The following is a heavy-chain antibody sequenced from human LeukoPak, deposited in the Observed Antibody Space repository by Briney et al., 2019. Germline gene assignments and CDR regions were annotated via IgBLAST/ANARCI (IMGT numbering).Heavy chain of an antibody. J-gene: IGHJ4*02. V-gene: IGHV3-74*01. CDR2: INSDGSST. D-gene: IGHD3-22*01. Sequence: PGGSLRLSCAASGFTFSSYWMHWVRQAPGKGLVWVSRINSDGSSTSYADSVKGRFTISRDNSKNTLYLQMNSLRAEDTAVYYCAKAGGDFYDSSGYFDYWGQGTLVTVSS. CDR1: GFTFSSYW. CDR3: AKAGGDFYDSSGYFDY.